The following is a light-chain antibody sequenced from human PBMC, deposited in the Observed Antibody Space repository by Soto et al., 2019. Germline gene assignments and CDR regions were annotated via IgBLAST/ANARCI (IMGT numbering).Light chain of an antibody. Sequence: EVVLTQSPGTLSLSPGERATLSCRASQTVSNNYLAWYQQKPGQAPRLLIFGSSDRATGIPDRFSGSGSGTDFTLTISRLEPEDFAVYYCQQYGISPPYTFGQGTKLEIK. CDR1: QTVSNNY. CDR3: QQYGISPPYT. V-gene: IGKV3-20*01. CDR2: GSS. J-gene: IGKJ2*01.